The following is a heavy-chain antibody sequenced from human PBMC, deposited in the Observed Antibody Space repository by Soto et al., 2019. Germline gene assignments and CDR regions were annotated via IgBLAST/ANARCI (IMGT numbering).Heavy chain of an antibody. Sequence: SVNVACKSSVYTLTSYGISWVRQAPGQGLEWMGWISAYNGNTNYSQKLHGRFTMTTDTSTSTAYMELRSLRSDDTAVYYCARGQVVVTAIDAFDIWGQGTMVTVSS. CDR2: ISAYNGNT. V-gene: IGHV1-18*04. CDR1: VYTLTSYG. J-gene: IGHJ3*02. D-gene: IGHD2-21*02. CDR3: ARGQVVVTAIDAFDI.